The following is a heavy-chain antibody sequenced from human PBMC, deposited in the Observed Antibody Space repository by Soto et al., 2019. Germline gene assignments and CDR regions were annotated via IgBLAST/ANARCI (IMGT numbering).Heavy chain of an antibody. CDR3: ASEYSSSRYFDY. CDR2: VTSDGGST. Sequence: GGSLRLSCAASGFTFSSYWMHWVRQAPGKGLVWVSGVTSDGGSTTYADSVKGRFTISRDNAKNTLYLQMNSLRAEDTAVYYCASEYSSSRYFDYWGQGTLVTVSS. V-gene: IGHV3-74*01. D-gene: IGHD6-13*01. J-gene: IGHJ4*02. CDR1: GFTFSSYW.